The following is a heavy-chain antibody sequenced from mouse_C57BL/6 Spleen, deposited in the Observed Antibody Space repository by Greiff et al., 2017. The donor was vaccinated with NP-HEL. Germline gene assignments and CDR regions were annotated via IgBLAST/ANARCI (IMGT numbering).Heavy chain of an antibody. Sequence: LQESGAELARPGASVKLSCKASGYTFTSYGISWVKQRTGQGLEWIGEIYPRSGNTYYNEKFKGKATLTADKSSSTAYMELRSLTSEDSAVYFCAREDDYDDYFDYWGQGTTLTVSS. J-gene: IGHJ2*01. CDR2: IYPRSGNT. CDR3: AREDDYDDYFDY. V-gene: IGHV1-81*01. D-gene: IGHD2-4*01. CDR1: GYTFTSYG.